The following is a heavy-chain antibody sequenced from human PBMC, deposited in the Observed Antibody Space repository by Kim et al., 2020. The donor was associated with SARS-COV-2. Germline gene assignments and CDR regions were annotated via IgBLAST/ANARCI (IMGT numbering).Heavy chain of an antibody. Sequence: GGSLRLSCAASGFIFNNYGMQWVRQAPGKGLQWVAGVSSTGNTTYYPESVMGRFTISRDNSNNTLYLQMNSLRPEDTAVYYCVKELHSRGYGAFYDYWGQGPGVSVPS. CDR2: VSSTGNTT. D-gene: IGHD3-10*01. J-gene: IGHJ4*02. CDR1: GFIFNNYG. V-gene: IGHV3-30*18. CDR3: VKELHSRGYGAFYDY.